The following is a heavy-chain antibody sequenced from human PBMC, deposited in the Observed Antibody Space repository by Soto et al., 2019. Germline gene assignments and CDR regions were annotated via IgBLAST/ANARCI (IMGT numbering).Heavy chain of an antibody. CDR2: IRSKAYGGTT. V-gene: IGHV3-49*03. J-gene: IGHJ5*02. CDR1: GFTFGDYA. D-gene: IGHD3-10*01. Sequence: HPGGSLRLSCTASGFTFGDYAMSWFRQAPGKGLEWVGFIRSKAYGGTTEYAASVKGRFTISRDDSKSIAYLQMNSLKTEDTAVYYCTREPHMVRGVPGLDPWGQGTLVTVSS. CDR3: TREPHMVRGVPGLDP.